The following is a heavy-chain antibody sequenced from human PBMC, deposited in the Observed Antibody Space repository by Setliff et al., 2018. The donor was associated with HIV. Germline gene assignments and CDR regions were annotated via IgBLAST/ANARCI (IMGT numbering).Heavy chain of an antibody. J-gene: IGHJ6*03. Sequence: KPSETLSLTCTVSGGSISRYFWNWIRQPPGKGLEWIGYIYYSGSTNYNPSLKSRVTMSTDTSKNQFSLELSSVPTSDTAVYYCATSVEVPWNYYMDVWGKGTTVTVSS. D-gene: IGHD2-2*01. V-gene: IGHV4-59*08. CDR2: IYYSGST. CDR3: ATSVEVPWNYYMDV. CDR1: GGSISRYF.